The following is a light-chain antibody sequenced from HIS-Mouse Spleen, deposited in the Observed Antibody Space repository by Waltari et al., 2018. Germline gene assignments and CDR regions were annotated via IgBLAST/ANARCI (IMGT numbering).Light chain of an antibody. CDR3: CSYAGSSTYVV. Sequence: QSALTQSASVSGSPGQSITISCTGTSSDVGSYNLVPWYQQHPGKAPKLMIYEGSKRPSGVSNRFSGSKSGNTASLTISGLQAEDEADYYCCSYAGSSTYVVFGGGTKLTVL. CDR2: EGS. J-gene: IGLJ2*01. V-gene: IGLV2-23*01. CDR1: SSDVGSYNL.